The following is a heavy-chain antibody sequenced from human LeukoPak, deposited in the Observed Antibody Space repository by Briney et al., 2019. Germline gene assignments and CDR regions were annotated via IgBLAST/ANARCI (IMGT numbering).Heavy chain of an antibody. CDR2: INPSGGST. Sequence: ASVKVSCKAPGGTFSNYAINWVRQAPGQGLEWMGIINPSGGSTSYAQKFQGRVTMTRDTSTSTVYMELSSLRSEDTAVYYCARGPHSGRYYYYYYYMDVWGKGTTVTVSS. V-gene: IGHV1-46*01. J-gene: IGHJ6*03. CDR1: GGTFSNYA. CDR3: ARGPHSGRYYYYYYYMDV. D-gene: IGHD3-10*01.